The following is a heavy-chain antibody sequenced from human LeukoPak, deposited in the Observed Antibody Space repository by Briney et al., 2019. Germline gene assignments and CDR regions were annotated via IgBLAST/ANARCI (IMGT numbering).Heavy chain of an antibody. CDR1: GYTFTGYY. J-gene: IGHJ2*01. V-gene: IGHV1-2*02. Sequence: ASVKVSCKASGYTFTGYYMHWVRQAPGQGLEWMGWINPNSGGTNYAQKFQGRVTMTRDTSISTAYMELSRLRSDDTAVYYCARVYYSSSYVYWYFDLWGRGTLVTVSS. D-gene: IGHD6-13*01. CDR2: INPNSGGT. CDR3: ARVYYSSSYVYWYFDL.